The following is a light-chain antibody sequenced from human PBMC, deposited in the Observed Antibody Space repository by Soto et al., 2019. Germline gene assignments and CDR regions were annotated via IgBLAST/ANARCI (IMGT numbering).Light chain of an antibody. J-gene: IGKJ1*01. CDR3: QQYGSSPGT. Sequence: EIVLTQSPGTLSLSPGERATLSCRASQSVSSSYLAWYPQKPGQAPRLLIYGASSRATGIPDRFSGSGSGTDFTLTISRLEPEDFAVYYCQQYGSSPGTFGQGTNVDIK. CDR2: GAS. CDR1: QSVSSSY. V-gene: IGKV3-20*01.